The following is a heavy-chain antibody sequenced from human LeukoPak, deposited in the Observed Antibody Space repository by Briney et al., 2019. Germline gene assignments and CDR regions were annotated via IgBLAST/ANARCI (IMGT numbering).Heavy chain of an antibody. J-gene: IGHJ4*02. Sequence: GGSLRLSCAASGFTFSGYGMHWVRQAPGKGLEWVAFIRYDGSNTYYADSVKGRFTISRDNSKNTLYLQMNSLRAEDTAVYYCAERGRGYRGYDLDDWGQGTLVTVSS. CDR2: IRYDGSNT. CDR3: AERGRGYRGYDLDD. CDR1: GFTFSGYG. D-gene: IGHD5-12*01. V-gene: IGHV3-30*02.